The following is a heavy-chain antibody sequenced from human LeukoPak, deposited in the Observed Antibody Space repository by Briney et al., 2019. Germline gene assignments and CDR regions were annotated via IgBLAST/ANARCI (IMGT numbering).Heavy chain of an antibody. CDR1: GFTFSSYG. CDR3: ARENYYYYYGMDV. Sequence: GSLRLSCAASGFTFSSYGMHWVRQAPGKGLEWVAVIWYDGSNKYYADSVKGRFTISRDNSKNTLYLQMNSLRAEDTAVYYCARENYYYYYGMDVWGQGTTVTVSS. J-gene: IGHJ6*02. V-gene: IGHV3-33*01. CDR2: IWYDGSNK.